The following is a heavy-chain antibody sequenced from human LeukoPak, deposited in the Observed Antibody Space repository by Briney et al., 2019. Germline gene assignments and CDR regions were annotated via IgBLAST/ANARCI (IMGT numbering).Heavy chain of an antibody. CDR1: GFTFSSYA. V-gene: IGHV3-30*04. CDR3: ARDHGYGYGKFDY. CDR2: ISYDGSNK. D-gene: IGHD5-18*01. J-gene: IGHJ4*02. Sequence: PGGSLRLSCAASGFTFSSYAMHWVRQAPGKGLEWVAVISYDGSNKYYADSVKGRFTISRDNSKNTLYLQTNSLRAEDTAVYYCARDHGYGYGKFDYWGQGTLVTVSS.